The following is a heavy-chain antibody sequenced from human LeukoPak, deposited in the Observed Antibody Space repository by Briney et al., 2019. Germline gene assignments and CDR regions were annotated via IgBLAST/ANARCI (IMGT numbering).Heavy chain of an antibody. CDR1: GGSISSGDYY. J-gene: IGHJ3*02. D-gene: IGHD2-15*01. V-gene: IGHV4-30-4*01. Sequence: PSETPSLTCTVSGGSISSGDYYWSWIRQPPGKGLEWIGYIYYSGSTYYNPSLKSRVTISVDTSKNQFSLKLSSVTAADTAVYYCAREGVVAAAKGAFDIWGQGTMVTVSS. CDR2: IYYSGST. CDR3: AREGVVAAAKGAFDI.